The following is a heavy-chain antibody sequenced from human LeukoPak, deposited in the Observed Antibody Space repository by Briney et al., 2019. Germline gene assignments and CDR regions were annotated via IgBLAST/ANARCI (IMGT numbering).Heavy chain of an antibody. CDR2: IHYSGST. Sequence: SETLSLTCTVSGGSISGYYWSWIRPAPGKGLEWIGYIHYSGSTNHNSSLKSRVTISVDTSKNQYSLKLNSVTAADTAVYYCARDGVAGGFDFWGQGTLVTVSS. CDR3: ARDGVAGGFDF. V-gene: IGHV4-59*01. D-gene: IGHD6-19*01. J-gene: IGHJ4*02. CDR1: GGSISGYY.